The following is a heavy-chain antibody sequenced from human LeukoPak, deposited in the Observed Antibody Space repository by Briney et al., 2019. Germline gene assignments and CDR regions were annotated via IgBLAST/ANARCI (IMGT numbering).Heavy chain of an antibody. CDR1: GFTFSTYW. V-gene: IGHV3-74*01. J-gene: IGHJ4*02. CDR3: ARGGGNSYAPVDY. CDR2: INSSGNTT. D-gene: IGHD5-18*01. Sequence: GGSLRLSCAASGFTFSTYWMHWARQVPGKGLVWVSRINSSGNTTPYADSVKGRFTISRDNAKNTLFLQMNSLRAEDTVVYYCARGGGNSYAPVDYWGQGTLVTVSS.